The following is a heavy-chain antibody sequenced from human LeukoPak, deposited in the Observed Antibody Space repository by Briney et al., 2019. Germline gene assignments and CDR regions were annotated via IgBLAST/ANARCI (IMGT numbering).Heavy chain of an antibody. CDR2: IIPIFGTA. D-gene: IGHD3-9*01. V-gene: IGHV1-69*01. J-gene: IGHJ6*03. Sequence: GSSVKVSCKASGGTFSSYAISWVRQAPGQGLEWMGGIIPIFGTANYAQKFQGRVTITADESTRTAYMELSSLRSEDTAVYYCARDDKLRYFEGLLGGYYYYYMDVWGKGTTVTISS. CDR3: ARDDKLRYFEGLLGGYYYYYMDV. CDR1: GGTFSSYA.